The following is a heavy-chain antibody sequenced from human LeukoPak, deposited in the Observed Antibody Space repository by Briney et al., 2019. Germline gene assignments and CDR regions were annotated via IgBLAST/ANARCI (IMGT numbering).Heavy chain of an antibody. Sequence: PSETLSLTCTVSGGSINSSSYYWGWIRQPPGKGLEWIGSIYYSGSTYYNPSLKSRVTISVDTSKNQFSLRLNSVTAADTALYYCARLLIRSGGSRSLNWSDPWGQGTLVTVSS. CDR1: GGSINSSSYY. D-gene: IGHD2-15*01. J-gene: IGHJ5*02. CDR3: ARLLIRSGGSRSLNWSDP. CDR2: IYYSGST. V-gene: IGHV4-39*07.